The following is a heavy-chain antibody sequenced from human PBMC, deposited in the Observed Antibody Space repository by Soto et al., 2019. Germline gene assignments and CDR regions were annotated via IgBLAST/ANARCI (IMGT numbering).Heavy chain of an antibody. V-gene: IGHV4-34*01. CDR2: VSHVDST. Sequence: QVQLLQWGTGALKPSETLSLTCTVHGGSLGGYYWNLIRQSPGKALEWIGEVSHVDSTNYNPSLKGRATISLATPKNQFSLKLTSMTAADTAVYYCARAYLTGTTPPYNWFDRWGQGTLVTVSS. CDR1: GGSLGGYY. D-gene: IGHD1-7*01. CDR3: ARAYLTGTTPPYNWFDR. J-gene: IGHJ5*02.